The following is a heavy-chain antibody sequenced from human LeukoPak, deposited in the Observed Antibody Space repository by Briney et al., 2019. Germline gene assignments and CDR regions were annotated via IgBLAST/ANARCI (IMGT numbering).Heavy chain of an antibody. CDR2: ISTYNGNT. J-gene: IGHJ5*02. Sequence: ASLKVSCKASGYTFTRFGFSWLRQAPGQGLEWMGWISTYNGNTYYAQKFQGRIALTTDSSTGTAYLELRRLTSDDTAVYYCARDPTSRNENVRAWFDPWGQGTLVTVSS. CDR3: ARDPTSRNENVRAWFDP. V-gene: IGHV1-18*01. D-gene: IGHD2/OR15-2a*01. CDR1: GYTFTRFG.